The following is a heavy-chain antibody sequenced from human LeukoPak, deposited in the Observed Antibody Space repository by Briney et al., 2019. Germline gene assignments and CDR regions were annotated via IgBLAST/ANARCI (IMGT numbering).Heavy chain of an antibody. CDR3: ASHYIPPPVLDF. J-gene: IGHJ4*02. V-gene: IGHV3-23*01. Sequence: GGSLRLSCAASGXXFXSYAMSWVRQAPXXGXXWVSAISGSGGSTYYADSVKGRFTISRDNSKNTLYLQMNSLRAEDTAVYYCASHYIPPPVLDFWGQGTLVTVSS. CDR2: ISGSGGST. CDR1: GXXFXSYA. D-gene: IGHD1-14*01.